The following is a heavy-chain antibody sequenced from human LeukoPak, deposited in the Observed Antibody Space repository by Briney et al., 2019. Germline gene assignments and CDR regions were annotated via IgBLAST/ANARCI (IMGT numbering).Heavy chain of an antibody. V-gene: IGHV3-23*01. CDR2: ISGSGGST. Sequence: GGSLRLCCAASGFTFSSYAMSWVRQAPGKGLEWVSAISGSGGSTYYADSVKGRFTISRDNSKNTLYLQMNSLRAEDTAVYYCAKYRYSVFDAFDIWGQGTMVTVSS. CDR3: AKYRYSVFDAFDI. J-gene: IGHJ3*02. D-gene: IGHD5/OR15-5a*01. CDR1: GFTFSSYA.